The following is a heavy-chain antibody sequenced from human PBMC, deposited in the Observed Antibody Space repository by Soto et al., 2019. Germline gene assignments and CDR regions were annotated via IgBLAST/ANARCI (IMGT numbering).Heavy chain of an antibody. Sequence: PSETLSLTCSASGGSITSSSHFWGWVRQPPGKGLEWIATIYFTGNTYYTPSLKSRLTMSIYTSKNEFSLRLNSVTAADTAVYYCAGQTFTIAAASYGRSNWFDPWGPGTLVTVSS. CDR2: IYFTGNT. CDR1: GGSITSSSHF. D-gene: IGHD6-25*01. J-gene: IGHJ5*02. CDR3: AGQTFTIAAASYGRSNWFDP. V-gene: IGHV4-39*01.